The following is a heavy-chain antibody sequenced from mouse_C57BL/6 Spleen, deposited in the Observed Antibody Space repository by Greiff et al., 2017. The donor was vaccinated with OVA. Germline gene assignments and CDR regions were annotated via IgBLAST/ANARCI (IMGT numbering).Heavy chain of an antibody. J-gene: IGHJ1*03. CDR3: ARGGVRRGYFDV. D-gene: IGHD2-14*01. CDR1: GFTFSSYA. V-gene: IGHV5-4*01. Sequence: EVQGVESGGGLVKPGGSLKLSCAASGFTFSSYAMSWVRQTPEKRLEWVATISDGGSYTYYPDNVKGRFTISRDNARNNLYLQMSHLKSEDTAMYYCARGGVRRGYFDVWGTGTTVTVSS. CDR2: ISDGGSYT.